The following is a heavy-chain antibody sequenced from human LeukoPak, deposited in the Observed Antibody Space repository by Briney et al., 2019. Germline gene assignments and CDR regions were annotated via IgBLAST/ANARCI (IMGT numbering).Heavy chain of an antibody. CDR1: GGSISSSSYY. D-gene: IGHD2-15*01. CDR3: ARSIIVVVVAAHDAFDI. J-gene: IGHJ3*02. Sequence: PSETLSLTCTVSGGSISSSSYYWGWIRQPPGKGLEWIGSIYYSGSTYYNPSLKSRVTISVDTSKNQFSLKLSSVTAADTAVYYCARSIIVVVVAAHDAFDIWGQGTMVTVSS. CDR2: IYYSGST. V-gene: IGHV4-39*01.